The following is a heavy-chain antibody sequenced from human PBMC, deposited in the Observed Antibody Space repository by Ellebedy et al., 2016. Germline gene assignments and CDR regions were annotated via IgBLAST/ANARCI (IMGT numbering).Heavy chain of an antibody. CDR2: ISAYNGNT. Sequence: ASVKVSCKASGYTFTGYYMHWVRQAPGQGLEWMGWISAYNGNTNYAQKLQGRVTMTTDTSTSTAYMELRSLRSDDTAVYYCATYSGYKYHYYYGMDVWGQGTTVTVSS. CDR3: ATYSGYKYHYYYGMDV. V-gene: IGHV1-18*04. D-gene: IGHD5-12*01. J-gene: IGHJ6*02. CDR1: GYTFTGYY.